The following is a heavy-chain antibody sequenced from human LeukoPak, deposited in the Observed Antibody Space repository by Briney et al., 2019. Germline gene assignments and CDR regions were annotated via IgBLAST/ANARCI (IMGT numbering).Heavy chain of an antibody. D-gene: IGHD4-17*01. V-gene: IGHV4-59*01. CDR1: GGSISNYY. Sequence: PSETLSLTCTVSGGSISNYYWSWIRQPPGKGLEWIGYIYYSGSTKYNPSLKSRVTISVDTSKNQFSLRLSSVNAADTAVYYCARVAPYGDYVTHWGQGTLVTVSS. CDR3: ARVAPYGDYVTH. CDR2: IYYSGST. J-gene: IGHJ4*02.